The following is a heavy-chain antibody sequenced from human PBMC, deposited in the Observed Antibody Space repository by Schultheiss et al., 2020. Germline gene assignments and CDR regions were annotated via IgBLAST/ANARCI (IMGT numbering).Heavy chain of an antibody. CDR3: ARSWSHDAFDI. D-gene: IGHD3-10*01. CDR1: GFTFSNYG. Sequence: GGSLRLSCAASGFTFSNYGMHWVRQAPGKGLEWVAVITYDGTNKYYADSVKGRFTVSRDNSKNTLYLQMNSLRTEDTAVYYCARSWSHDAFDIWGQGTMVTVSS. V-gene: IGHV3-30*03. CDR2: ITYDGTNK. J-gene: IGHJ3*02.